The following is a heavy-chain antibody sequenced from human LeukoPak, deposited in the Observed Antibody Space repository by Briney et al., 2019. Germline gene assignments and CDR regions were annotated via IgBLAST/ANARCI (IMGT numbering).Heavy chain of an antibody. CDR2: MSPNSGDT. CDR1: GYTFTSYD. J-gene: IGHJ4*02. V-gene: IGHV1-8*01. D-gene: IGHD7-27*01. Sequence: ASVKVSCKASGYTFTSYDINWVRHATGQGLEWMGWMSPNSGDTGYAQKFQGRVTMTRDTSISTAYMELTSLRSEDTAIYYCARGPPNWGLDFWGQGALVTVSS. CDR3: ARGPPNWGLDF.